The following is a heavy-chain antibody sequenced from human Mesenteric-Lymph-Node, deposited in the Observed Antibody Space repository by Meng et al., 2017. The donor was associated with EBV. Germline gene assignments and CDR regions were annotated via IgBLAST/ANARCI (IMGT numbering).Heavy chain of an antibody. Sequence: GAGRCKSSQPRSPTVPFSGGSIGSGGYSWGWIRQPPGKGLEWIGYIYHSGSTYYNPSLKSRVTIIVDRSKNQFSLKLSSVTAADTAVYYCARGGGEYSGYDPKWLDPWGQGTLVTVSS. J-gene: IGHJ5*02. V-gene: IGHV4-30-2*01. CDR3: ARGGGEYSGYDPKWLDP. D-gene: IGHD5-12*01. CDR1: GGSIGSGGYS. CDR2: IYHSGST.